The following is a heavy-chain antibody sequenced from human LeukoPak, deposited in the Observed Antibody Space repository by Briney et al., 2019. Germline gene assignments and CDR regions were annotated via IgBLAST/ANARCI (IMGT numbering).Heavy chain of an antibody. CDR3: ANLAAGTLFDY. CDR2: IRYDGGNK. V-gene: IGHV3-30*02. Sequence: GGSLRLSCAASGFTFSSYGMHWVRQAPGKGLEWVAFIRYDGGNKYYADSVKGRFTISRDNSKNTLYLQMNSLRAEDTAVYYCANLAAGTLFDYWGQGTLVTVSS. D-gene: IGHD6-13*01. J-gene: IGHJ4*02. CDR1: GFTFSSYG.